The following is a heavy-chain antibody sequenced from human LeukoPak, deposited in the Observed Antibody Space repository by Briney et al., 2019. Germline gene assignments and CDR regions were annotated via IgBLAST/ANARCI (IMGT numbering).Heavy chain of an antibody. CDR3: AKDARSSSWYEGWFDP. CDR2: IRYDGSNK. J-gene: IGHJ5*02. Sequence: PGGSLRLSCAASGFTFSSYGMHWVRQAPGKGLEWVAFIRYDGSNKYYADSVKGRFTISRDNSKNTLYLQMNSLRAEDTAVYYCAKDARSSSWYEGWFDPWGQGTLVTVSS. D-gene: IGHD6-13*01. V-gene: IGHV3-30*02. CDR1: GFTFSSYG.